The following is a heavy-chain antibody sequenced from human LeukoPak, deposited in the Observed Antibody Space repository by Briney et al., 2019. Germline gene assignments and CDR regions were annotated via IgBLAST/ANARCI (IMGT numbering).Heavy chain of an antibody. CDR3: SGKNLTPWPAGLDV. V-gene: IGHV4-59*01. J-gene: IGHJ6*02. CDR2: SGST. D-gene: IGHD3-9*01. CDR1: GGSFSDYY. Sequence: AETLSLTCTVSGGSFSDYYWNWIWQPPGKGLEWIGYSGSTNYNPSLKSRVTISVDTSKRHFSLTLSSVTEADTAVYYGSGKNLTPWPAGLDVWGQGTTVIVS.